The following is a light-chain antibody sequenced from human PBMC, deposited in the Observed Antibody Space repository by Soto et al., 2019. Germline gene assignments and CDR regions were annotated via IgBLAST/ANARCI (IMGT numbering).Light chain of an antibody. CDR1: QSVSSSY. CDR2: GAS. V-gene: IGKV3-20*01. J-gene: IGKJ1*01. Sequence: PGERVTLSCRAIQSVSSSYLTWYQQKPGHAPRLLIYGASTRATGIPARFSGSGSGTDFTLTISRLEPEDFAVYYCQQYGSSLTWTFGQGTKVDIK. CDR3: QQYGSSLTWT.